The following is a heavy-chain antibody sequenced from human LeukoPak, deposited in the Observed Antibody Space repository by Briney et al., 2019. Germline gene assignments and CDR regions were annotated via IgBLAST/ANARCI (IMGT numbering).Heavy chain of an antibody. D-gene: IGHD6-6*01. CDR3: AKDSLLAARRWYYFDY. CDR2: IRYDGSNK. Sequence: GGSLRLSCAASGFTFSSYGMHWARQAPGKGLEWVAFIRYDGSNKYYADSVKGRFTISRDNSKNTLYLQMNSLRAEDTAVYYCAKDSLLAARRWYYFDYWGQGTLVTVSS. CDR1: GFTFSSYG. V-gene: IGHV3-30*02. J-gene: IGHJ4*02.